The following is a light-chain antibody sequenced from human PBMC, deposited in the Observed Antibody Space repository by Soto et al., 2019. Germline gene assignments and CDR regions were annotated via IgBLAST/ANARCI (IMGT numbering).Light chain of an antibody. V-gene: IGLV2-23*02. CDR2: EVS. CDR1: SSDVGSYNL. J-gene: IGLJ3*02. CDR3: CSYAGSSTLL. Sequence: QSALTQPASVSGSPGQSITISCTGTSSDVGSYNLVSWYQPHPGKAPKLMIYEVSKRPSGVSNRFSGSKSGNTASLTISGLQAEDEADYYCCSYAGSSTLLFGGGTKLTVL.